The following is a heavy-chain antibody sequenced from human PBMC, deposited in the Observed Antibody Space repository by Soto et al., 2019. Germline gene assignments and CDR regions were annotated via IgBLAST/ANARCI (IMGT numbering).Heavy chain of an antibody. CDR3: ARHPRRVDRNILVVPVGDAFDI. D-gene: IGHD2-2*01. V-gene: IGHV4-39*01. CDR2: ICYSGST. Sequence: SETLSLTCTVSGGSISNTIYCWRWIRQSPGKGLEWIGSICYSGSTYYNPSLKSRVTISLDTSKNQISLKLTSVTAADTAVYYCARHPRRVDRNILVVPVGDAFDIWGQGTMVTVSS. CDR1: GGSISNTIYC. J-gene: IGHJ3*02.